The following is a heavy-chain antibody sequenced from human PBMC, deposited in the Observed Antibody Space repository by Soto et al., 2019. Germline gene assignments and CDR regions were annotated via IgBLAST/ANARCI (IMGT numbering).Heavy chain of an antibody. CDR3: AREDDGGDRDYYGLDV. Sequence: QVQLQQSGPGLVKPSQTLSLTCTVSGGSISYEYYHWTWIRQSPGKGLEWIGYIHYSGSIIYNPSFKSRVTISVDTSKSPFSVQLSSVTAADTAVYFCAREDDGGDRDYYGLDVWGQGTTVTVSS. J-gene: IGHJ6*02. D-gene: IGHD2-21*02. V-gene: IGHV4-30-4*08. CDR1: GGSISYEYYH. CDR2: IHYSGSI.